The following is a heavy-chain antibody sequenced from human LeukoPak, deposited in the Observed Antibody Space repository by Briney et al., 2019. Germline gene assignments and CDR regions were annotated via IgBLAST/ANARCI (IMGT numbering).Heavy chain of an antibody. CDR2: IYYSGST. CDR3: ARMVWKRGYSGYAAY. V-gene: IGHV4-59*01. CDR1: GGFISSYY. Sequence: PSETLSLTCTVSGGFISSYYWSWIRQPPGKGLEWIGYIYYSGSTTYNPSLKSRVTISIDTSKNQFSLRLTSVTAADTAVYYCARMVWKRGYSGYAAYWGQGTLVTVSS. D-gene: IGHD5-12*01. J-gene: IGHJ4*02.